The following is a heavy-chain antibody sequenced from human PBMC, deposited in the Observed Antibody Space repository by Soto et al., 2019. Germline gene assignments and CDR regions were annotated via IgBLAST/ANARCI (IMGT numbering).Heavy chain of an antibody. CDR2: IIPLFGTA. Sequence: QVYLVQSGAEVKKPGSSVKISCKASGGIFSSNTINWVRQAAGQGLEWMGGIIPLFGTANYAEKFQARVTITADKSTTTEHMVSTSLRSEDTAVYYCASKAACGGDCYAFDSWGQGTLVTVSS. D-gene: IGHD2-21*02. J-gene: IGHJ4*02. V-gene: IGHV1-69*06. CDR3: ASKAACGGDCYAFDS. CDR1: GGIFSSNT.